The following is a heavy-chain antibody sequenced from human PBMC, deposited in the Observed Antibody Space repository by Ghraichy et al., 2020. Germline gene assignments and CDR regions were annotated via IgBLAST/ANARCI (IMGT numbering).Heavy chain of an antibody. J-gene: IGHJ6*04. CDR2: IKSRPDGGTT. D-gene: IGHD3-10*01. CDR1: GFTFSIAW. V-gene: IGHV3-15*01. CDR3: STAAYYYPSGSQFRGSMDDSNYHRDV. Sequence: GGSLRLSCAASGFTFSIAWMSWVRQAPGKGLEWIGRIKSRPDGGTTDYAAPVKGRFTISRDDSKNTLYLQMNSLKTEDTAVYYCSTAAYYYPSGSQFRGSMDDSNYHRDVWGKGTTVTVSS.